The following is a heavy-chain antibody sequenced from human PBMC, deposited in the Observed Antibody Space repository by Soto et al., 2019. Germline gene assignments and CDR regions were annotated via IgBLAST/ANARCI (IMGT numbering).Heavy chain of an antibody. J-gene: IGHJ4*02. CDR2: IYYSGST. D-gene: IGHD2-21*02. CDR1: GGSISSYY. CDR3: ASSCASGGDCYYDY. Sequence: PSETLSLTCTVSGGSISSYYWSWIRQPPGKGLEWIGYIYYSGSTNYNPSLKSRVTISVDTSKNQFSLKLSSVTAADTAVYYCASSCASGGDCYYDYWAQGTQVTVSS. V-gene: IGHV4-59*01.